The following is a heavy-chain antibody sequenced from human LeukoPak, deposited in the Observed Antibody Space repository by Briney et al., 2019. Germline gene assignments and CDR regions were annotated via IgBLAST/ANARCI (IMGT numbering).Heavy chain of an antibody. D-gene: IGHD6-13*01. CDR1: GYTFTSYA. J-gene: IGHJ4*02. CDR2: IIPIFGTA. V-gene: IGHV1-69*13. CDR3: ARGLTGIAAAGTRFDY. Sequence: GASVKVSCKASGYTFTSYAMNWVRQAPGQGLEWMGGIIPIFGTANYAQKFQGRVTITADESTSTAYMELSSLRSEDTAVYYCARGLTGIAAAGTRFDYWGQGTLVTVSS.